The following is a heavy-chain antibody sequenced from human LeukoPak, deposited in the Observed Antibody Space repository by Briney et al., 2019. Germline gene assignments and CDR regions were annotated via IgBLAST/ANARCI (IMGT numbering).Heavy chain of an antibody. CDR2: IYYSGST. J-gene: IGHJ4*02. Sequence: SETLSLTCTVSGGSISSSSYYWGWIRQPPGKGLEWIGSIYYSGSTYYNPSLKSRVTISVDTSKNQFSLKLSSVTAADTAVYYCARDSVMGWLYYFDYWGQGTLVTVSS. CDR1: GGSISSSSYY. D-gene: IGHD5-24*01. CDR3: ARDSVMGWLYYFDY. V-gene: IGHV4-39*07.